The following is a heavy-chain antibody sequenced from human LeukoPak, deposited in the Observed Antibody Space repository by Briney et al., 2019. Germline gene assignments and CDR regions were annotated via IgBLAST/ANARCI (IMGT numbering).Heavy chain of an antibody. D-gene: IGHD2-15*01. CDR2: ISSTGGTT. CDR3: AKALPPYCSGGSCYSGDYYYMDV. J-gene: IGHJ6*03. V-gene: IGHV3-23*01. Sequence: GGSLRLSCAASGITFSSYGMSWVRQAPGKGLEWVSSISSTGGTTYYADSVKGRFTISRDNSKNTLYLQMNSLRAEDTAVYYCAKALPPYCSGGSCYSGDYYYMDVWGKGTTVTVSS. CDR1: GITFSSYG.